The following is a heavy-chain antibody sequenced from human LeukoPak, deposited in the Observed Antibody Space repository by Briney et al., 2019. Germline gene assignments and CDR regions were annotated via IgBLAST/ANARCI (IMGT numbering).Heavy chain of an antibody. CDR3: ARNTQWLGSYYFDY. CDR2: IYYGGST. D-gene: IGHD6-19*01. CDR1: GGSISSYY. Sequence: SETLSLTCTVSGGSISSYYWSWIRQPPGKGLEWIGYIYYGGSTNYNPSLKSRVTISVDTSKNQFSLKLSSVTAANTAVYYCARNTQWLGSYYFDYWGQGTLVTVSS. V-gene: IGHV4-59*01. J-gene: IGHJ4*02.